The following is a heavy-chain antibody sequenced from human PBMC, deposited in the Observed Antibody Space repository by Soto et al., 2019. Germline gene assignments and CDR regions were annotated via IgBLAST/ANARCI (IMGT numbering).Heavy chain of an antibody. CDR2: IIPIFGTA. CDR1: GGTFSSYA. D-gene: IGHD6-19*01. Sequence: SLKFSCKSSGGTFSSYAISWVRQAPGQGLEWMGGIIPIFGTANYAQKFQGRVTITADESTSTAYMELSSLRSEDTAVYYCARSPLSGWLDYWGQGTLVTVSS. CDR3: ARSPLSGWLDY. J-gene: IGHJ4*02. V-gene: IGHV1-69*01.